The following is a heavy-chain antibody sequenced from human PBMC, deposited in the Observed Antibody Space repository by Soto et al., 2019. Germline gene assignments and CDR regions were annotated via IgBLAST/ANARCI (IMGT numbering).Heavy chain of an antibody. CDR3: AKDVRNDYVWGTYRNLFDS. D-gene: IGHD3-16*02. Sequence: QVQLVQSGAEVKKPGASVKVSCKASGYTFTNYAIHWVRQAPGQRLEWMGWIIPGNVDTKYSQRFQGRVTITRDTSASTVYMELSSLRSEDTAMYYCAKDVRNDYVWGTYRNLFDSWGQGTLVTVSS. CDR1: GYTFTNYA. J-gene: IGHJ4*02. CDR2: IIPGNVDT. V-gene: IGHV1-3*01.